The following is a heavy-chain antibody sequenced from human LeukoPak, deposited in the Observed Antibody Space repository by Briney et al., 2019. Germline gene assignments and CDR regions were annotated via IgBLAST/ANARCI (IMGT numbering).Heavy chain of an antibody. Sequence: GGSLRLSCVASGFTFSGYGMHWVRQAPGKGLEWVGRIKSKTDGGTTDYAAPVKGRFTISRDDSKNTLYLQMNSLKTEDTAVYYCRVRYFDWLLFDYWGQGTLVTVSS. D-gene: IGHD3-9*01. CDR1: GFTFSGYG. CDR2: IKSKTDGGTT. V-gene: IGHV3-15*01. J-gene: IGHJ4*02. CDR3: RVRYFDWLLFDY.